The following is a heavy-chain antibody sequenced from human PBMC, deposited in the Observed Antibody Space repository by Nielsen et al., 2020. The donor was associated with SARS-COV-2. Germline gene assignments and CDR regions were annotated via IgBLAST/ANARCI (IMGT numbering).Heavy chain of an antibody. V-gene: IGHV3-7*01. D-gene: IGHD2-2*02. J-gene: IGHJ6*02. Sequence: GESLKISCAASGFTFSSYWMSWVRQAPGKGLEWVANIKQDGSEKYYVDSVKGRFTISRDNAKNSLYLQMNSLRAEDTAVYYCARVHPYCSSTSCYISAGLGYYYYGMDVWGQGTTVTVSS. CDR3: ARVHPYCSSTSCYISAGLGYYYYGMDV. CDR2: IKQDGSEK. CDR1: GFTFSSYW.